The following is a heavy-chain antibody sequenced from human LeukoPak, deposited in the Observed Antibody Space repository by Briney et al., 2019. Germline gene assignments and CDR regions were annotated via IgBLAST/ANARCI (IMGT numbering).Heavy chain of an antibody. Sequence: ASVKVSCKASGYTFTGYYMHWVRQAPGQGLEWMGWINPNSGGTNYAQKFQGRVTMTRDTSISTAYMELSRLGSDDTAVYYCARDRYSNEANWFDPWGQGTLVTVSS. CDR1: GYTFTGYY. CDR3: ARDRYSNEANWFDP. D-gene: IGHD4-11*01. J-gene: IGHJ5*02. CDR2: INPNSGGT. V-gene: IGHV1-2*02.